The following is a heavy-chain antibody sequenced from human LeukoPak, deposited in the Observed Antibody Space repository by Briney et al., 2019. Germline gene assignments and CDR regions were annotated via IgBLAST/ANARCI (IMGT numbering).Heavy chain of an antibody. CDR3: ARHLHWGWDY. CDR2: MNEDGSAK. J-gene: IGHJ4*02. V-gene: IGHV3-7*05. D-gene: IGHD7-27*01. Sequence: QPGGSLRLSCAASGFTFSSYWMSWVRQAPGRGLEWVANMNEDGSAKHYVDSVKGRFTISRDNAKNSLYLQMNSLRVEDTAVYYCARHLHWGWDYWGQGALVT. CDR1: GFTFSSYW.